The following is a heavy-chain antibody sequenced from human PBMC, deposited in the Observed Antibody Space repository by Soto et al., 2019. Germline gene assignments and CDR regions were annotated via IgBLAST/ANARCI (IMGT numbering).Heavy chain of an antibody. D-gene: IGHD2-21*01. CDR3: ARCKQKVIHCAMDV. CDR1: GFIFSAYG. V-gene: IGHV3-33*01. Sequence: QVNLVESGGGAVQAGRSLRVSCATSGFIFSAYGMHWVRQAPGKGLEGVAFINYDGSSKFYGDSVKGRFTVSRDNSKNTLFLQLNSLRGEDTATYYCARCKQKVIHCAMDVWGQGATVTVTS. J-gene: IGHJ6*02. CDR2: INYDGSSK.